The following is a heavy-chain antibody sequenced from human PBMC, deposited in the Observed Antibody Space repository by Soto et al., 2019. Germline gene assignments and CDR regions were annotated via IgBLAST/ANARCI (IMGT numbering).Heavy chain of an antibody. V-gene: IGHV4-59*01. CDR3: ARGDYYYGMDV. Sequence: SETLSLTCTVSGGSISSYYWSWIRQPPGKGLEWIGYIYYSGSTNYNPSLKSRVTISVDTSKNQFSLKLSSVTAADTAVYYCARGDYYYGMDVWGQGTTVTVSS. CDR2: IYYSGST. J-gene: IGHJ6*02. CDR1: GGSISSYY.